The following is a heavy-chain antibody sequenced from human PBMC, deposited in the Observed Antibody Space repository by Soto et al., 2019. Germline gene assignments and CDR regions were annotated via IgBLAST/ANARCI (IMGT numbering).Heavy chain of an antibody. Sequence: QVQLQESGPGLMKPSGTLSLTCAVSGGSITSNWWGWVRQPLGKGREWIAAIFHTWSANYNPSLMGRLTISMDKSRNHLSLNLNSVTAADTAVYYCARHIAVSGTRGFDHWGQGTLVTVSS. CDR1: GGSITSNW. V-gene: IGHV4-4*02. CDR3: ARHIAVSGTRGFDH. D-gene: IGHD2-21*01. CDR2: IFHTWSA. J-gene: IGHJ4*02.